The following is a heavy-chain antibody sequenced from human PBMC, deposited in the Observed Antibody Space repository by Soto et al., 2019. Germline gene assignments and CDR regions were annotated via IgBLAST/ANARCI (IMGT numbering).Heavy chain of an antibody. Sequence: QVQLQESGPGLVKPSQTLSLTCTVSGGSISSGGYYWSWIRQHPGKGLEWIGYIYYSGNTYYNPSHKSRVTISVYTSKNQFSLKLSSVTAADTAVYYCASYVWFGASRGFDPWGQGTLVTVSS. CDR2: IYYSGNT. V-gene: IGHV4-31*03. CDR1: GGSISSGGYY. CDR3: ASYVWFGASRGFDP. D-gene: IGHD3-10*01. J-gene: IGHJ5*02.